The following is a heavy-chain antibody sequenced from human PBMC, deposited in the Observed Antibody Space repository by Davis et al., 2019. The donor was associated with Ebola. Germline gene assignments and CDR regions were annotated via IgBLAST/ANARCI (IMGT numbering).Heavy chain of an antibody. CDR2: IIPILGIS. Sequence: SVKVSCKASGGTFSSYAVSWVRQAPGQGLEWMGGIIPILGISNYARKFQGRVTITADKSASTAHMELSSLRSEDTAVYYCARDLTTNFYYHHMDVWGQGTTVTVSS. CDR3: ARDLTTNFYYHHMDV. D-gene: IGHD4-17*01. CDR1: GGTFSSYA. V-gene: IGHV1-69*10. J-gene: IGHJ6*03.